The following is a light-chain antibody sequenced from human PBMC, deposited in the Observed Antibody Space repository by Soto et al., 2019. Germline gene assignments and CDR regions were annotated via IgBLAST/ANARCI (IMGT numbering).Light chain of an antibody. CDR2: NNN. V-gene: IGLV1-44*01. Sequence: QSVLIQPPSTSGTPGQRVTISCSGSTSNIGTNPVSWYQQLPGTAPKLLIYNNNQWPSGVPDRFSGSKSGTSASLAISGLQSEDEGDYYCAAWDDSLNGVVFGGGTKLTVL. CDR3: AAWDDSLNGVV. J-gene: IGLJ3*02. CDR1: TSNIGTNP.